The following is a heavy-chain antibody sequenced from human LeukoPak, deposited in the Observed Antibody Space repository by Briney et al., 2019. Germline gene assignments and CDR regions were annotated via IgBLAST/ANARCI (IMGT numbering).Heavy chain of an antibody. CDR2: IFYSGST. V-gene: IGHV4-59*01. CDR1: GGSISNYY. CDR3: ARTYYDVFSGFAQIDY. Sequence: PSETLSLTCTVSGGSISNYYWSWIRQPPGKGLEWIGHIFYSGSTNYNPSLKSRVTISVDTSKNQFSLKLTSVTAADTAVYYCARTYYDVFSGFAQIDYWGQGTLVTVSS. D-gene: IGHD3-3*01. J-gene: IGHJ4*02.